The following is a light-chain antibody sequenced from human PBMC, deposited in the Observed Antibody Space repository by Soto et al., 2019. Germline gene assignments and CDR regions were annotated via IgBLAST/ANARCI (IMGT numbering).Light chain of an antibody. J-gene: IGKJ1*01. V-gene: IGKV3-11*01. CDR3: QQRSNWPWT. CDR2: DAS. Sequence: EIVLTQSPATLSLSPGESATLSCRASQSVSNFLAWYQQKPGQAPRLLISDASNRATGIPGRFSGSRSGTDFSLTLSSLEPEDFEVYYGQQRSNWPWTFGQGNKVYIK. CDR1: QSVSNF.